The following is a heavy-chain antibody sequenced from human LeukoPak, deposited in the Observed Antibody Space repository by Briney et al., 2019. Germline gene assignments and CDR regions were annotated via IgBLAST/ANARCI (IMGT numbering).Heavy chain of an antibody. D-gene: IGHD6-19*01. CDR3: AGSSGWYPTYYFDY. J-gene: IGHJ4*02. Sequence: SVKVSCKASGGTFSSYAISWVRQAPGQGLEWTGGIIPIFGTANYAQKFQGRVTITADKSTSTAYMELSSLRSEDTAVYYCAGSSGWYPTYYFDYWGQGTLVTVSS. CDR2: IIPIFGTA. CDR1: GGTFSSYA. V-gene: IGHV1-69*06.